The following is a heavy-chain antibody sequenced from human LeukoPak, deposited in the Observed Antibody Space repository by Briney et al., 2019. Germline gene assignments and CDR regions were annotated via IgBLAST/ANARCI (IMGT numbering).Heavy chain of an antibody. CDR1: GFTVSSNY. CDR2: IYSGGST. V-gene: IGHV3-53*01. Sequence: GGSLRLSCAASGFTVSSNYMSWVRQAPGKGLEWVSVIYSGGSTYYVDSVEGRFIISRDNSKNTVYLQMNRLRAEDTAVYYCARDLREHGVFDIWGRGTMVTVSS. D-gene: IGHD1-26*01. J-gene: IGHJ3*02. CDR3: ARDLREHGVFDI.